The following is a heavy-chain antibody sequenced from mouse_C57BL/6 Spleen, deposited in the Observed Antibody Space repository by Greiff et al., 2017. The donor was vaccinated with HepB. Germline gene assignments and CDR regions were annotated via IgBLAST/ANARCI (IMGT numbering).Heavy chain of an antibody. CDR2: INPSSGNT. CDR3: ASVETAQATGPFED. Sequence: QVQLQQSGAELAKPGASVKLSCKASGYTFTSYWMHWVKQRPGQGLEWIGYINPSSGNTKYNQKFKDKATLAADKSSSTAYMQLSNLTYEDSADYYCASVETAQATGPFEDWGKGTTLTVSS. D-gene: IGHD3-2*02. V-gene: IGHV1-7*01. CDR1: GYTFTSYW. J-gene: IGHJ2*01.